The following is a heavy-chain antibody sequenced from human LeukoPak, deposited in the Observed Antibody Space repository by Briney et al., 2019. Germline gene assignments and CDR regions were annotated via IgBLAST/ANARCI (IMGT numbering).Heavy chain of an antibody. CDR2: IRNDGGNK. D-gene: IGHD4-17*01. J-gene: IGHJ3*02. CDR3: ASRDYGDYLSGPNDAFDI. CDR1: GFTFSSYG. V-gene: IGHV3-30*02. Sequence: GGSLRLSCAASGFTFSSYGMHWVRQAPGKGLEWVAFIRNDGGNKYYADSVKGRFTISRDNSKNTLYLQMNSLRAEDTAVYYCASRDYGDYLSGPNDAFDIWGQGTMVTVSS.